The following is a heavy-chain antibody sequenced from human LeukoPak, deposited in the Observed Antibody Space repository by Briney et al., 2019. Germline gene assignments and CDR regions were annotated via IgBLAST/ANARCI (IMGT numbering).Heavy chain of an antibody. CDR3: SRERELPNDAFDI. D-gene: IGHD1-26*01. Sequence: RGSLRLSCAASGFTFSSYWMHWVRQAPGEGLLRVSRINSDGSRTSYADSVKGRFTISRDNAKNTLYLQMNSLRAEDTAVYYCSRERELPNDAFDIWGQGTIVTVSS. CDR2: INSDGSRT. CDR1: GFTFSSYW. V-gene: IGHV3-74*01. J-gene: IGHJ3*02.